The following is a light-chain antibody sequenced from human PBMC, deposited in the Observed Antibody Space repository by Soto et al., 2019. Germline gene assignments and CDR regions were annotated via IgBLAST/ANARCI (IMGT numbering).Light chain of an antibody. J-gene: IGKJ2*01. CDR3: QQSYSNPPYT. Sequence: DIVMTQSPDSLAVSLGERATINCKSSQSVLYSSNNKNYLAWYQQKPGQSPKLLIYWASTRESGVPDRFSGSGSGTDFTLTISSLQAEDVAVYYCQQSYSNPPYTFGQGTKLEIK. CDR2: WAS. V-gene: IGKV4-1*01. CDR1: QSVLYSSNNKNY.